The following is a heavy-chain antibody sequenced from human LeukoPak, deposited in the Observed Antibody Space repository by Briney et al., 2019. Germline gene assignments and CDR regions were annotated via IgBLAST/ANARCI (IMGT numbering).Heavy chain of an antibody. CDR1: GFTFSSYG. V-gene: IGHV3-30*18. Sequence: GRSLRLSCAASGFTFSSYGMHWVRQAPGKGLEWVAVISYDGSNKYYADSVKGRFTISRDNSKNTLYLQMNSLRAEDTAVYYCAKGSYYGRYFDYWGQGTLVTVSS. CDR3: AKGSYYGRYFDY. CDR2: ISYDGSNK. D-gene: IGHD1-26*01. J-gene: IGHJ4*02.